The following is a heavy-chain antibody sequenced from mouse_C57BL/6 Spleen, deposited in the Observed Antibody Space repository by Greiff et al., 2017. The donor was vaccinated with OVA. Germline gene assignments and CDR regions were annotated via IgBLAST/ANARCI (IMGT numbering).Heavy chain of an antibody. J-gene: IGHJ2*01. CDR3: TKGYGSSPYFDY. CDR2: IYPGNSDT. Sequence: VQLQQSGTVLARPGASVKMSCKTSGYTFTSYWMHWVKQRPGQGLEWIGAIYPGNSDTSYNQKFKGKAKLTAVTSASTAYMELSSLTNEDSAVYYCTKGYGSSPYFDYWGQGTTLTVSS. D-gene: IGHD1-1*01. CDR1: GYTFTSYW. V-gene: IGHV1-5*01.